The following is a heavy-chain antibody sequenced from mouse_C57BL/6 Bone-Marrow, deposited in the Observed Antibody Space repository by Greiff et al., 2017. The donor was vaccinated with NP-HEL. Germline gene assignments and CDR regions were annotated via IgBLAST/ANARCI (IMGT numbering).Heavy chain of an antibody. CDR1: GYTFTSYG. J-gene: IGHJ3*01. V-gene: IGHV1-81*01. CDR2: IYPRSGNT. CDR3: ARFDGFAY. Sequence: VKLVESGAELARPGASVKLSCKASGYTFTSYGISWVKQRTGQGLEWIGEIYPRSGNTYYNEKFKGKATLTADKSSSTAYMELRSLTSEDSAVYFCARFDGFAYWGQGTLVTVSA.